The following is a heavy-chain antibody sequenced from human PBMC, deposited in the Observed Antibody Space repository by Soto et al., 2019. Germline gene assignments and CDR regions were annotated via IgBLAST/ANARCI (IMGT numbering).Heavy chain of an antibody. Sequence: ASVKVSCKASGYTFTGYYMHWVRQAPGQGLEWMGWINPNSGGTNYAQKFQGWVTMTRDTSISTAYMELSSLRYEDTAVYYCVRALRAGDAFDIWGQGTMVTVSS. J-gene: IGHJ3*02. V-gene: IGHV1-2*04. CDR1: GYTFTGYY. CDR3: VRALRAGDAFDI. CDR2: INPNSGGT. D-gene: IGHD6-13*01.